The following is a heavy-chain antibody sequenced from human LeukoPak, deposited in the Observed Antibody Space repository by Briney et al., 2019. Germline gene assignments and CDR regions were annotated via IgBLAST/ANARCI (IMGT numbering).Heavy chain of an antibody. J-gene: IGHJ5*02. CDR1: GFTFTHYW. CDR2: IHQDGSIQ. D-gene: IGHD3-22*01. V-gene: IGHV3-7*01. Sequence: PGGSLRLSCAASGFTFTHYWMCWVRQAPGKGLEWVANIHQDGSIQYYLDSVEGRFTISRDNAKNSLYLQMDNLRAEDTAVYYCAKDGRASPMKMEFDPWGQGTLVTVSS. CDR3: AKDGRASPMKMEFDP.